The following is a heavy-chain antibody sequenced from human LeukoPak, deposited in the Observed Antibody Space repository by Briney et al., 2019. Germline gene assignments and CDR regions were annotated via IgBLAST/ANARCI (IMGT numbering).Heavy chain of an antibody. CDR2: VYSGGST. Sequence: GGSLRLSCAASGFTVSSNYMSWVRQAPGKGLEWVSIVYSGGSTYYADSVKGRFTISRDNSKNTLYLQMNSLRSEDTAVYYCARVATTPNPSLAGPLDYWGQGTLVTVSS. V-gene: IGHV3-53*05. CDR3: ARVATTPNPSLAGPLDY. J-gene: IGHJ4*02. CDR1: GFTVSSNY. D-gene: IGHD5-12*01.